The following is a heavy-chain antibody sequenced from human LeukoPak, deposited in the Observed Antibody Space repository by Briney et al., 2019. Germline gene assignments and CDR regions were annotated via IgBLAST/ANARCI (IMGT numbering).Heavy chain of an antibody. CDR1: GYTFTGYY. CDR2: INPNSGGT. V-gene: IGHV1-2*02. CDR3: ARDLRFGELLYGHEDY. D-gene: IGHD3-10*01. Sequence: GASVKVSCKASGYTFTGYYMHWVRQAPGQGLEWMGWINPNSGGTNYAQKFQGRVTMTRDTSISTAYMELSRLRSDGTAVYYCARDLRFGELLYGHEDYWGQGTLVTVSS. J-gene: IGHJ4*02.